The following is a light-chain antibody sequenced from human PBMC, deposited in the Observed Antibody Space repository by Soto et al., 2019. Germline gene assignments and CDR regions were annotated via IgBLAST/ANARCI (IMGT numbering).Light chain of an antibody. V-gene: IGLV2-8*01. Sequence: QSVLTQPPSASGSPGQSVTISCTGTSSDVGGYNYVSWYQQHPGKAPKLMIYEVSKRPSGVPDRFSGSKSANTASLTVSGLQAEDEADYYCNSYAGSNNVVFGGGTKLTVL. CDR2: EVS. CDR3: NSYAGSNNVV. CDR1: SSDVGGYNY. J-gene: IGLJ2*01.